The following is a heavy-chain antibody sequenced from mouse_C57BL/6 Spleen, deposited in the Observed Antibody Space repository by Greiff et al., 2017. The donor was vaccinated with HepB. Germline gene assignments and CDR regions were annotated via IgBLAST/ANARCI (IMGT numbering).Heavy chain of an antibody. Sequence: EVQLVESGGGLVKPGGSLKLSCAASGFTFSSYAMSWVRQTPEKRLEWVATISDGGSYTYYPDNVKGRFTISRDNAKNNLYLQMSHLKSEDTAMYYCARAPLDGLPLYYFDYWGQGTTLTVSS. D-gene: IGHD2-4*01. CDR1: GFTFSSYA. J-gene: IGHJ2*01. V-gene: IGHV5-4*01. CDR2: ISDGGSYT. CDR3: ARAPLDGLPLYYFDY.